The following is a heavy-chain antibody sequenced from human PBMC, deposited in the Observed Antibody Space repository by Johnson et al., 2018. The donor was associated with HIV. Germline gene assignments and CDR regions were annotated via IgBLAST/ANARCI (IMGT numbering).Heavy chain of an antibody. CDR2: IRYDGSNN. CDR1: GFTFSSYA. Sequence: QVQLVESGGGLVQPGGSLRLSCAASGFTFSSYAMHWVRQAPGKGLEWVAFIRYDGSNNYYADSVKGRFTISRDNSKNTLYLQMNSLKSEDTAVYFCTTDMAWDPPEGNHFFDIWGQGTVVTVSS. V-gene: IGHV3-30*02. D-gene: IGHD1-26*01. J-gene: IGHJ3*02. CDR3: TTDMAWDPPEGNHFFDI.